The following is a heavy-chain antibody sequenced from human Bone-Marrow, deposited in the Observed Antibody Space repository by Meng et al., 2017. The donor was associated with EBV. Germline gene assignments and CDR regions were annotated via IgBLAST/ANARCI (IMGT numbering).Heavy chain of an antibody. Sequence: QVNLQESGPGLVKPSGTLPLTGAVSGASIDSSDWWTWVRQAPGKGLEWIGEIHHSGTTNCNPSLESRVTISIDKSDNQFSLKLTSVTAADTAVYYCARGLGGHYPTMEYWGQGTLVTVSS. CDR3: ARGLGGHYPTMEY. CDR2: IHHSGTT. V-gene: IGHV4-4*02. J-gene: IGHJ4*02. D-gene: IGHD3-22*01. CDR1: GASIDSSDW.